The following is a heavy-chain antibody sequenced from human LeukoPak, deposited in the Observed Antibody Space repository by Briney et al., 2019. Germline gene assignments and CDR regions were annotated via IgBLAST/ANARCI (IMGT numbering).Heavy chain of an antibody. V-gene: IGHV4-34*01. Sequence: SETLSLTCAVYGGSFSGYYWSWIRLPPGKGLEWIGEINHSGSTNYNPSLKSRVTISVDTSKNQFSLKLSSVTAADTAVYYCARGVSLTVTTPIDYWGQGTLVTVSS. CDR2: INHSGST. J-gene: IGHJ4*02. CDR3: ARGVSLTVTTPIDY. D-gene: IGHD4-17*01. CDR1: GGSFSGYY.